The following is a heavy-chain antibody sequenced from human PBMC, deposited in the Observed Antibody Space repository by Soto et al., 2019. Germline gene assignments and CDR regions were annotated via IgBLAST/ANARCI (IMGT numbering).Heavy chain of an antibody. CDR1: GFTFSSYA. D-gene: IGHD3-3*01. J-gene: IGHJ4*02. V-gene: IGHV3-23*01. Sequence: GGSLRLSCAASGFTFSSYAMSWVRQAPGKGLEWVSAISGSGGSTYYADSVKGRFTISGDNSKNTLYLQMNSLRAEDTAVYYCAKDRPGSITIFGVVSADFDYWGQGTLVTVSS. CDR2: ISGSGGST. CDR3: AKDRPGSITIFGVVSADFDY.